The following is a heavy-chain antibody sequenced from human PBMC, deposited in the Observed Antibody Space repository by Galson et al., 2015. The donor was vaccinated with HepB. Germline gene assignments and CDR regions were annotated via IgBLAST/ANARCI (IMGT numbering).Heavy chain of an antibody. CDR1: GDSVSSNSAA. V-gene: IGHV6-1*01. J-gene: IGHJ5*02. CDR3: ARAYCISMSCPNWLDP. D-gene: IGHD2-2*01. CDR2: TYYRSKWYY. Sequence: CAISGDSVSSNSAAWNWIRQSPSRGLEWLGRTYYRSKWYYDYAVSVKSRIAIKPDTSKNQFSLQLNSVTPEDTAVYYCARAYCISMSCPNWLDPWGQGTLVTVSS.